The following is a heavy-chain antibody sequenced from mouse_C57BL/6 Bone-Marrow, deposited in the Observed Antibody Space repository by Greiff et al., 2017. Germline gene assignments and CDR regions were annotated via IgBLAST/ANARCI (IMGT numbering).Heavy chain of an antibody. J-gene: IGHJ2*01. CDR3: ARYGRLRRGYYFDY. CDR2: IRNKANGYTT. V-gene: IGHV7-3*01. Sequence: EVKLMESGGGLVQPGGSLSLSCAASGFTFTDYYMSWVRQPPGKALEWVGFIRNKANGYTTEYSASVKGRFSISRDNSQTILYLQMKALRAEDSATYCCARYGRLRRGYYFDYWGQGTTLTVSS. CDR1: GFTFTDYY. D-gene: IGHD2-4*01.